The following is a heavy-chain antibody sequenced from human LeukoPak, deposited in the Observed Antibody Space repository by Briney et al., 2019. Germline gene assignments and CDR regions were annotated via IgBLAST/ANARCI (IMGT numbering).Heavy chain of an antibody. V-gene: IGHV4-34*01. CDR1: GGSISSYY. CDR3: ARGRTTETTFYYYYHGMDV. CDR2: INHSGST. D-gene: IGHD4-11*01. Sequence: SETLSLTCTVSGGSISSYYWSWIRQPPGKGLEWIGEINHSGSTNYNPSLKSRVTISVDTSKNQFSLKLRFVTAADTAVYYCARGRTTETTFYYYYHGMDVWGQGTTVTVSS. J-gene: IGHJ6*02.